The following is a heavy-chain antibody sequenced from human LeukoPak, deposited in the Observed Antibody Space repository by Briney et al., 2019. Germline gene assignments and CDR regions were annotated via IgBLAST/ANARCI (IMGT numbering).Heavy chain of an antibody. CDR3: AKVYSIDAYNYPFDY. V-gene: IGHV3-74*01. CDR1: GFTFSTYW. CDR2: INSDGSST. J-gene: IGHJ4*02. Sequence: GRSLRLSCAASGFTFSTYWMHWVRQAPGKGLVWGSRINSDGSSTSYADSVKGRFTISRDNAKNTLYLQMNSLRAEDTAVYHCAKVYSIDAYNYPFDYWGQGTLVTVSS. D-gene: IGHD5-24*01.